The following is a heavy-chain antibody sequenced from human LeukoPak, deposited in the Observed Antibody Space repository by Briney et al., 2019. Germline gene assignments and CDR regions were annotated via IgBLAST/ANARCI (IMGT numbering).Heavy chain of an antibody. CDR1: GYIFTSYW. J-gene: IGHJ4*02. Sequence: GESLKISCKGSGYIFTSYWIGWVRQMPGKGLEWMGIIYPGDSDTRYSPSFQGQVTISADKSISTAYLQWSSLKASDTAMYYCARQSYYGSGSYYFNYWGQGTLVTVS. CDR2: IYPGDSDT. CDR3: ARQSYYGSGSYYFNY. V-gene: IGHV5-51*01. D-gene: IGHD3-10*01.